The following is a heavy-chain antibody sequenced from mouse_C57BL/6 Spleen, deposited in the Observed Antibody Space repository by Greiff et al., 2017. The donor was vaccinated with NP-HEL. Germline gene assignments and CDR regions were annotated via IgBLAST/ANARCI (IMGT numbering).Heavy chain of an antibody. CDR3: ATYDYDEGSFAY. CDR2: ISNGGGST. J-gene: IGHJ3*01. V-gene: IGHV5-12*01. D-gene: IGHD2-4*01. CDR1: GFTFSDYY. Sequence: EVKVVESGGGLVQPGGSLKLSCAASGFTFSDYYMYWVRQTPEKRLEWVAYISNGGGSTYYPDTVKGRFTISRDNAKNTLYLQMSRLKSEDTAMYYCATYDYDEGSFAYWGQGTLVTVSA.